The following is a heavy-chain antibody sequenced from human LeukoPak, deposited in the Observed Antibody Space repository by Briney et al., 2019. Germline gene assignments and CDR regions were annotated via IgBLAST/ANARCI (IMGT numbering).Heavy chain of an antibody. J-gene: IGHJ4*02. D-gene: IGHD6-13*01. CDR2: IHYSESI. CDR1: GVTIKSSY. Sequence: SETLSLTCSVSGVTIKSSYWSWIRQPPGKGLEWIGDIHYSESINYNPSLRSRVTISVDTSKNQVSLKLSSVTAADTAFYYCARHGHGTYRITWYSLWGQGTLVTVSS. CDR3: ARHGHGTYRITWYSL. V-gene: IGHV4-59*08.